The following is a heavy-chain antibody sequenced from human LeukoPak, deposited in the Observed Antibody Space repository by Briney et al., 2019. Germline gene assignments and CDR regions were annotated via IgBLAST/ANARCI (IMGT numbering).Heavy chain of an antibody. CDR1: GYTLTELS. V-gene: IGHV1-24*01. CDR2: FDPEDGET. Sequence: ASVKVSCKVSGYTLTELSMHWVRQAPGKGLEWMGGFDPEDGETIYAQKFQGRVTMTEDTSTDTAYMELSSLRSEDTAVYYCATYFLGQLWFRNRFDPWGQGTLVTVSS. J-gene: IGHJ5*02. CDR3: ATYFLGQLWFRNRFDP. D-gene: IGHD5-18*01.